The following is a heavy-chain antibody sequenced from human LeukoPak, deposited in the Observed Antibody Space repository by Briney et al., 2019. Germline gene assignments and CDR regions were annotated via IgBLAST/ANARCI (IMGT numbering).Heavy chain of an antibody. CDR3: ARGQGYSSGWADAFDI. J-gene: IGHJ3*02. D-gene: IGHD6-19*01. V-gene: IGHV3-7*01. Sequence: GGSLRLSCAASGFTFSSYAMSWVRQAPGKGLEWVANIKQDGSEKYYVDSVKGRFTISRDNAKNSLYLQMNSLRAEDTAVYYCARGQGYSSGWADAFDIWGQGTMVTVSS. CDR2: IKQDGSEK. CDR1: GFTFSSYA.